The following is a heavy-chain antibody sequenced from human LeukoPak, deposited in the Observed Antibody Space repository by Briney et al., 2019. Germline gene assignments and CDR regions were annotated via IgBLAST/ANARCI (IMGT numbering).Heavy chain of an antibody. Sequence: PGGSLRLSCAASGFTVSSKYMSWVRQAPGKGLEWVSVIYSGGSTYYADSVKGRSTISRDNSKNTVDLQMNSLRVEDTAVYYCAMRGNTWYDCWGQGTLVTVSS. D-gene: IGHD6-13*01. J-gene: IGHJ4*02. V-gene: IGHV3-53*01. CDR3: AMRGNTWYDC. CDR1: GFTVSSKY. CDR2: IYSGGST.